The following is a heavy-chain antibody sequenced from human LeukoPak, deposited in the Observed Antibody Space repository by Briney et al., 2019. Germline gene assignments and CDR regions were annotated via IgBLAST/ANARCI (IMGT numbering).Heavy chain of an antibody. D-gene: IGHD3-10*01. J-gene: IGHJ4*02. CDR3: ARDMEYYGSGSPPDY. Sequence: ASVKLSCKASRYTFTGYNMHWVRQAPGQGLEWMGWIDPNSGGTHYAQKFQGRVTMTRDTSITTAYMELSRLRSDDTAMYFCARDMEYYGSGSPPDYWGQGTLVTVSS. CDR1: RYTFTGYN. CDR2: IDPNSGGT. V-gene: IGHV1-2*02.